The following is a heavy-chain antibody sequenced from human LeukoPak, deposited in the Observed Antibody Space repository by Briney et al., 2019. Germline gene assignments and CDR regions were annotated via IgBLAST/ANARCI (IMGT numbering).Heavy chain of an antibody. D-gene: IGHD2-2*01. CDR2: IYHSGST. J-gene: IGHJ6*03. CDR3: AREKEVVPAVAYMDV. CDR1: GYSISSGYY. Sequence: SETLSLTCTVSGYSISSGYYWGWIRQPPGKGLELIGSIYHSGSTYYNPSLKSRVTISVDTSKNQFSLKLSSVNAADTAVYYCAREKEVVPAVAYMDVWGKGTTVTVSS. V-gene: IGHV4-38-2*02.